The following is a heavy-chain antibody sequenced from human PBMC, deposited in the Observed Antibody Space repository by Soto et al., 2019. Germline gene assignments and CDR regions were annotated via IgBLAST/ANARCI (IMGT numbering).Heavy chain of an antibody. D-gene: IGHD4-17*01. CDR3: ARESDYGDYLGYYYYMDV. Sequence: GGSLRLSCAASGFTFSSYGMHWVRQAPGKGLEWVAVIWLDGSSKCYADSVKGRFTISRDNAKNSLYLQMNSLRAEDTALYHCARESDYGDYLGYYYYMDVWGKGTTVTVS. CDR1: GFTFSSYG. CDR2: IWLDGSSK. J-gene: IGHJ6*03. V-gene: IGHV3-33*01.